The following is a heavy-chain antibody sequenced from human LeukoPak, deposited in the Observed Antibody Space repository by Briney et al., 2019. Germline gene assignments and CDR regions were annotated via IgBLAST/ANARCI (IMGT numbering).Heavy chain of an antibody. J-gene: IGHJ3*02. Sequence: SETLSLTCTVSGGSISSYYWSWIRQPAGKGLEWIGRIYTSGSTNYNPPLKSRVTMSVDTSKNQFSLKLSSVTAADTAVYYCARDTLSLYDSSGYYLLDGSHYAFDIWGQGTMVTVSS. CDR3: ARDTLSLYDSSGYYLLDGSHYAFDI. D-gene: IGHD3-22*01. CDR1: GGSISSYY. CDR2: IYTSGST. V-gene: IGHV4-4*07.